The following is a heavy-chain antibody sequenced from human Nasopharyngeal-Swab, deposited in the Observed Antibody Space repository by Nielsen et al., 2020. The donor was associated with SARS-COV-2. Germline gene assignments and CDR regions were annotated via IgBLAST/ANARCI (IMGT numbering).Heavy chain of an antibody. J-gene: IGHJ4*02. V-gene: IGHV3-30*03. CDR2: ISYDGSNK. Sequence: GGSLRFSCAASGFPFSSYGMHWVRQAPGKGLEWVASISYDGSNKFYADSLKGRFTISRDDSKNTLYLQMNSLRVEDTAVYYCARVVSDYGDYVYFDYWGQGTLVTVSS. CDR1: GFPFSSYG. CDR3: ARVVSDYGDYVYFDY. D-gene: IGHD4-17*01.